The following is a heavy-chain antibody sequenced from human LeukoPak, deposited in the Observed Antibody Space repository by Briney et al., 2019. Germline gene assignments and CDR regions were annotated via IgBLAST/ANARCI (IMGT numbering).Heavy chain of an antibody. J-gene: IGHJ3*02. CDR3: ARGGYYDKEAFDI. CDR2: IYYSGST. Sequence: SETLSLTCTVSGGSISSSSYYWGWIRQPPGKGLEWIGSIYYSGSTYYNPSLKSRVTISVDTSKSQFSLKLSSVTAADTAVYYCARGGYYDKEAFDIWGQGTMVTVSS. V-gene: IGHV4-39*07. CDR1: GGSISSSSYY. D-gene: IGHD3-22*01.